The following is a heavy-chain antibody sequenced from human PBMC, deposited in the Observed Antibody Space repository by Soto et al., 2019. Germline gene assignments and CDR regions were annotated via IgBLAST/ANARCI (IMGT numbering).Heavy chain of an antibody. D-gene: IGHD1-26*01. J-gene: IGHJ4*02. CDR1: GGTFSSYS. CDR3: ARDGGRHSGGIDY. V-gene: IGHV1-69*01. Sequence: QVQLVQSGAEVKKPGSSVKVSCKASGGTFSSYSINWVRQAPGQGLEWMGEIIPIFGTANYAQKFQGRVTITADESTSTADMELRSLRSEDTAVYCCARDGGRHSGGIDYWGQGTLVTVSS. CDR2: IIPIFGTA.